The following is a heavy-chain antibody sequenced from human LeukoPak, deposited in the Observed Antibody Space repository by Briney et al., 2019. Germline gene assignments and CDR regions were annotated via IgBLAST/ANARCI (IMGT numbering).Heavy chain of an antibody. J-gene: IGHJ4*02. V-gene: IGHV1-69*13. CDR2: IIPIFGTA. CDR1: GGTFSSYA. CDR3: VRGDFGVDIIPGSVY. D-gene: IGHD3-3*01. Sequence: SVKVSCKASGGTFSSYAISWVRQAPGQGLEWMGGIIPIFGTANYAQKFQGRVTISADESTSTAYMELSSLRSEDTAVYYCVRGDFGVDIIPGSVYWGQGTLVTVSS.